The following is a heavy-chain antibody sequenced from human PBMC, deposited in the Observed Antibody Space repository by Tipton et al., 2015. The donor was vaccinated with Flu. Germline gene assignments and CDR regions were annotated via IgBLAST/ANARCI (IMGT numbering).Heavy chain of an antibody. CDR3: SESLNF. V-gene: IGHV3-74*01. CDR2: INSGGSDA. CDR1: GFTFNTYW. J-gene: IGHJ4*02. D-gene: IGHD1-14*01. Sequence: SLRLSCVASGFTFNTYWMHWVRRAPGKGLVWVSRINSGGSDATYADSVEGRFTISRDNAKNTLYLQLNSLRVEDTAVYYCSESLNFWGQGTLVTVSS.